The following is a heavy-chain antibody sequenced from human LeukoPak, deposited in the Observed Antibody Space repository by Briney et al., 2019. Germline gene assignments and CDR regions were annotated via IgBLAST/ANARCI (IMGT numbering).Heavy chain of an antibody. CDR1: GYTFTSYD. V-gene: IGHV1-8*01. CDR2: MNPNSGNT. J-gene: IGHJ6*02. Sequence: ASVKVSCKASGYTFTSYDINWVRQATGQGLEWMGWMNPNSGNTGYAQKFQGRVTMTRNTSISTAYMELSSLRSEGTAVYYCARVTLAYCGGDCYQNYYYYYGMDVWGQGTTVTVSS. CDR3: ARVTLAYCGGDCYQNYYYYYGMDV. D-gene: IGHD2-21*02.